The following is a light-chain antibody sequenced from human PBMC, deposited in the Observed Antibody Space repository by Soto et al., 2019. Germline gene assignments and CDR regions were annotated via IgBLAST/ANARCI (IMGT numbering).Light chain of an antibody. CDR2: DVS. V-gene: IGLV2-14*03. CDR3: CSCTRSTPRCV. J-gene: IGLJ1*01. Sequence: QSAEAHPASESGSPGWSITISCTGTSSDVGANNYVSWYQFHPGKAPKPMVFDVSNRPSGVSNRFSGSKSGNTASLSISGFQAEDEADYYCCSCTRSTPRCVFGTGTKVTVL. CDR1: SSDVGANNY.